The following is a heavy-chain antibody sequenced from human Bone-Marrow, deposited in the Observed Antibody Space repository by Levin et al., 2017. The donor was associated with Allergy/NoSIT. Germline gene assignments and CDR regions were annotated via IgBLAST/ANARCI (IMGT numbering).Heavy chain of an antibody. CDR3: ARVAYGDYFFAPFGGGYFDY. V-gene: IGHV3-33*01. CDR2: IWYDGSNK. Sequence: PGGSLRLSCAASGFTFSSYGMHWVRQAPGKGLEWVAVIWYDGSNKYYADSVKGRFTISRDNSKNTLYLQMNSLRAEDTAVYYCARVAYGDYFFAPFGGGYFDYWGQGTLVTVSS. D-gene: IGHD4-17*01. J-gene: IGHJ4*02. CDR1: GFTFSSYG.